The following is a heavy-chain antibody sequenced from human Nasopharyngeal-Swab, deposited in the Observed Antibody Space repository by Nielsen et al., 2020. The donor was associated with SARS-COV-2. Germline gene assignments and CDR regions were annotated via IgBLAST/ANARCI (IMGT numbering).Heavy chain of an antibody. V-gene: IGHV3-23*01. CDR2: FADNDNKT. J-gene: IGHJ4*02. D-gene: IGHD3-22*01. CDR3: VKEGPRGYAAW. Sequence: GGSLRLSCTASGLTFSSSTMSWVRQAPGKGPEWVSAFADNDNKTYYAGSVTGRFTISRDSSNSMLFLQMSSLRVEDTALYYCVKEGPRGYAAWWGRGTLVTVSP. CDR1: GLTFSSST.